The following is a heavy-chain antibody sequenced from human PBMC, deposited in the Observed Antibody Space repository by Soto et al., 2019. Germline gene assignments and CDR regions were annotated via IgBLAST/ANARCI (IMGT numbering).Heavy chain of an antibody. V-gene: IGHV5-51*01. J-gene: IGHJ5*01. D-gene: IGHD3-22*01. CDR3: ARRALEPSGHYYPDNWFDS. CDR1: VSLLTKYW. CDR2: IDPADSDA. Sequence: GESLKISCKGSVSLLTKYWTAWVRLLPMTGLERVGSIDPADSDARYSPSFEGQVTISVDKSNSSVYLRWATLKTSDTATYFCARRALEPSGHYYPDNWFDSWGQGTQVTVSS.